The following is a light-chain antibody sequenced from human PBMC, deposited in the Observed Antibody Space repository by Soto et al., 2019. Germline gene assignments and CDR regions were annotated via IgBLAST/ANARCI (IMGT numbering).Light chain of an antibody. J-gene: IGLJ3*02. CDR1: SSDIGGYNL. CDR3: AAWDDSLNGPNWV. CDR2: QVT. V-gene: IGLV2-14*01. Sequence: QSALTQPASVSGSPGQSITISCTGTSSDIGGYNLVSWYQQHPGEAPKLIIYQVTNRPSGVSNRFSGSKSGNTASLTVSGLQSEDEADYYCAAWDDSLNGPNWVFGGGTKLTVL.